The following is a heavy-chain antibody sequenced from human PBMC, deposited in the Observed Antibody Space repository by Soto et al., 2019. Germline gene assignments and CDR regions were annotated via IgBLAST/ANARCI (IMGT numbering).Heavy chain of an antibody. CDR2: INHSGST. V-gene: IGHV4-34*01. CDR1: GGSFSGYY. Sequence: QVQLQQWGAGLLKPSETLSLTCAVYGGSFSGYYWTWIRQPPGTGLEWIGEINHSGSTNYNPSLKGRVTISVDTSKNQFSLNLTSVTAADSAVYYCARDKITGLFDYWGQGTLVTVSS. D-gene: IGHD2-8*02. CDR3: ARDKITGLFDY. J-gene: IGHJ4*02.